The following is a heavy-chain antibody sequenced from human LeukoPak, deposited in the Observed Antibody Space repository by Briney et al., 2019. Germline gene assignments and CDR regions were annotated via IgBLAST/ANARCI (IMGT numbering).Heavy chain of an antibody. CDR2: ISGSGGST. CDR3: AKTPYYGFWSGNWNGYYYFDY. V-gene: IGHV3-23*01. CDR1: GFTFSSYA. Sequence: PGGSLRLSCAASGFTFSSYAMSWVRQAPGKGLEWVSAISGSGGSTYYADSVKGRFTISRDNSKNTLYLQMNSLRAEDTAVYYCAKTPYYGFWSGNWNGYYYFDYWGQGTLVTVSS. D-gene: IGHD3-3*01. J-gene: IGHJ4*02.